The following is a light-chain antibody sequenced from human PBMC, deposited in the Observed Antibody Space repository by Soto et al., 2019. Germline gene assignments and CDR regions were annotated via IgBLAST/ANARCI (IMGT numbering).Light chain of an antibody. CDR1: NSNIDSNT. Sequence: QSVLTQPPSASGTPGQRVTISCSGSNSNIDSNTVNWYQQLPGTAPKLLIYNNNQRPSGVPDRFSASKSGTSASLAIRGLRSDDEADYYCSSWDGSLSGYVFGAGTKLTVL. V-gene: IGLV1-44*01. CDR3: SSWDGSLSGYV. CDR2: NNN. J-gene: IGLJ1*01.